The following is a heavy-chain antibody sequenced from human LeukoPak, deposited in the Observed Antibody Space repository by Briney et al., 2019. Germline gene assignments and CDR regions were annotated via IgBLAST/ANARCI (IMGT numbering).Heavy chain of an antibody. CDR1: GYTFTSYG. CDR2: ISAYNGNT. V-gene: IGHV1-18*01. Sequence: ASVKVSCKASGYTFTSYGISWVRQAPGQGLEWMGWISAYNGNTNYAQKLQGRVTMTTDTSTSTADMELRSLRSDDTAVYYSAREGSIAETDQFDPWGQGTLVTVSS. D-gene: IGHD6-6*01. CDR3: AREGSIAETDQFDP. J-gene: IGHJ5*02.